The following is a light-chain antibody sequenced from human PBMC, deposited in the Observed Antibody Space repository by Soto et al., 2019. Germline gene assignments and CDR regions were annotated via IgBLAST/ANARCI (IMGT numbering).Light chain of an antibody. CDR3: AAWDDSLNGHVV. CDR1: RSNIGSNT. J-gene: IGLJ2*01. V-gene: IGLV1-44*01. CDR2: SNN. Sequence: QLVLTQPPSASGTPGQRVTISCSGSRSNIGSNTVNWYQQLPGTAPKLLIYSNNQRPSGVPDRFSGSKSGTSASLAISGLQSEDEADYYCAAWDDSLNGHVVFGGGTKVTVL.